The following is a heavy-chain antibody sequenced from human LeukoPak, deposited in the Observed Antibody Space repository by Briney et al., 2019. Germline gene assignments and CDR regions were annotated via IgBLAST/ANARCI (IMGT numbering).Heavy chain of an antibody. CDR2: INHSGST. V-gene: IGHV4-34*01. D-gene: IGHD3-10*01. Sequence: SETLSLTCAVYGGSFSGYYWSWIRQPPGKGLEWIGEINHSGSTNYNPSLKSRVTISVNTSENQFSLKLSSVTAADTAVYYCASLWFGETYYYGMDVWGQGTTVTVSS. J-gene: IGHJ6*02. CDR1: GGSFSGYY. CDR3: ASLWFGETYYYGMDV.